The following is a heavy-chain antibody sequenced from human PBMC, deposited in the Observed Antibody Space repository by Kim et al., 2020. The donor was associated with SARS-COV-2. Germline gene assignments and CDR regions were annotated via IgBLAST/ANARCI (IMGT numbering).Heavy chain of an antibody. CDR1: GGSIRDSSYY. CDR2: VYYSGNT. J-gene: IGHJ6*01. V-gene: IGHV4-39*01. Sequence: SETLSLTCTVSGGSIRDSSYYWGWFRQPPGKGLEWIGTVYYSGNTYYSPSLRSRVTILVDTSKNQFSLRLGSVTAADTALYFCSRQGDSGTWYVAHYY. D-gene: IGHD6-13*01. CDR3: SRQGDSGTWYVAHYY.